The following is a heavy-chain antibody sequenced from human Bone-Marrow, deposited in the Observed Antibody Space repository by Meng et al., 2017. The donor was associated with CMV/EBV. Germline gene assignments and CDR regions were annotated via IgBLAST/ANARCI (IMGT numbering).Heavy chain of an antibody. CDR2: ISSSGSTI. D-gene: IGHD3-22*01. V-gene: IGHV3-11*04. CDR3: ARGSYDSSGYYSGGPYYYGMDV. Sequence: GGSLRLSCAASGFTFSDYYMSWIRQAPGKGLEWVSYISSSGSTIYYADSVKGRFTISRDNAKNSLYLQMNSLRAGDTAVYYCARGSYDSSGYYSGGPYYYGMDVWGQGITVTVS. J-gene: IGHJ6*02. CDR1: GFTFSDYY.